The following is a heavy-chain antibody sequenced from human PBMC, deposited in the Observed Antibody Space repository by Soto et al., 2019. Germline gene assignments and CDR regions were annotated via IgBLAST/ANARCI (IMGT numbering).Heavy chain of an antibody. D-gene: IGHD6-13*01. V-gene: IGHV4-34*01. CDR2: INHSGST. Sequence: PSETLSLTCAVYGGSFSGYYWSWIRQPPGKGLEWIGEINHSGSTNYNPSLKSRVTISVDTSKNQFSLKLSSVTAADTAVYYCARSRRSRSWYEPTVSSVWGQGTLVTVSS. J-gene: IGHJ4*02. CDR3: ARSRRSRSWYEPTVSSV. CDR1: GGSFSGYY.